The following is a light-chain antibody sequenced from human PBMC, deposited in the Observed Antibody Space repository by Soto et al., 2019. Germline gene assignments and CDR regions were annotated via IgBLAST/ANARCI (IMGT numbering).Light chain of an antibody. CDR3: QQSYTTPRT. J-gene: IGKJ1*01. CDR1: QTIIGY. Sequence: DIQMTQSPSSLCASIGDSVTITCRASQTIIGYLNWYQQKPGKAPRLLINAASNLQSGVPSRFRGSGSETDFTLTITSLQPEDFATYYCQQSYTTPRTFGQGTKVEIQ. CDR2: AAS. V-gene: IGKV1-39*01.